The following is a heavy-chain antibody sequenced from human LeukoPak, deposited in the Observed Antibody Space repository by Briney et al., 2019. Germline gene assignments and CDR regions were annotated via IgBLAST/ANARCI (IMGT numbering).Heavy chain of an antibody. CDR2: IRSKAYGETA. Sequence: GGSLRLSCTASGFTFGDYAMSWIGQAPGKGLEWVGFIRSKAYGETADYAASVKGRFTISRDDSKAIAYLQMNSLKTEDTAVYHCTRDRGAYNLYDYWGQGTLVTVSS. CDR1: GFTFGDYA. CDR3: TRDRGAYNLYDY. J-gene: IGHJ4*02. D-gene: IGHD1-1*01. V-gene: IGHV3-49*03.